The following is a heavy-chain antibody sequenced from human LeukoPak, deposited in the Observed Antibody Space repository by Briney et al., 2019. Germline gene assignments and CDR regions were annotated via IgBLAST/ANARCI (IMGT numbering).Heavy chain of an antibody. J-gene: IGHJ4*02. Sequence: SETLSLTCTVSGASISGYYWSWIRQPPGKGLEWIGYVYYTGTTTYNPSLKNRLTISINTSKNQLPLNLMSEPPADTAVYYCSTVIEGAACDSWGGGTLVSVSS. CDR1: GASISGYY. D-gene: IGHD6-19*01. V-gene: IGHV4-59*01. CDR3: STVIEGAACDS. CDR2: VYYTGTT.